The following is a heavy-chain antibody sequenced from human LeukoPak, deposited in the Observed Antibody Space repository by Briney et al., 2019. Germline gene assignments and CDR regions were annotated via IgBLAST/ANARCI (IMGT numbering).Heavy chain of an antibody. CDR3: ARAMIVVVINAFDI. Sequence: SETLSLTCTVSGGSISSGGYYWSWIRQHPGRGLEWIGYIYYSGSTYYNPSLKSRVTISVDTSKNQFSLKLSSVTAADTAVYYCARAMIVVVINAFDIWGQGTMVTVSS. D-gene: IGHD3-22*01. V-gene: IGHV4-31*03. J-gene: IGHJ3*02. CDR2: IYYSGST. CDR1: GGSISSGGYY.